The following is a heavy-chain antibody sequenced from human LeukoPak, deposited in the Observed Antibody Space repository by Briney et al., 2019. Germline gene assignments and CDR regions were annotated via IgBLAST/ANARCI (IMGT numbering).Heavy chain of an antibody. J-gene: IGHJ4*02. D-gene: IGHD3-9*01. V-gene: IGHV3-30*02. CDR3: AKSMDYILTGLPHY. CDR1: GYTFSSYG. CDR2: IRYDGSNT. Sequence: GASVRLSCAASGYTFSSYGMHWVRQATGKGLEWVAFIRYDGSNTYYADTVKGRVTISRDNSKNTVYMQMNSLRSEDTAVYYCAKSMDYILTGLPHYWGQGTLVTVSS.